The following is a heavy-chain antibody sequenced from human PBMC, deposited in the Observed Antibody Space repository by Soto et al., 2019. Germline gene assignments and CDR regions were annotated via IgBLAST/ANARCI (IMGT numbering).Heavy chain of an antibody. Sequence: GGSLRLSCAASGFTFSSYAMSWVRQAPGKGLEWVSAISGNGGTIYYADSVKGRFTISRDNSNDTLYLQMNSLRAEDTAVDYCAKADSFFDYWGQGTLVTVSS. CDR1: GFTFSSYA. J-gene: IGHJ4*02. V-gene: IGHV3-23*01. CDR3: AKADSFFDY. CDR2: ISGNGGTI.